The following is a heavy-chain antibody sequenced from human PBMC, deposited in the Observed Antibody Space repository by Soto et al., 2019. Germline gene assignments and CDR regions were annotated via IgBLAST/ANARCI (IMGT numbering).Heavy chain of an antibody. CDR1: GYRFTSYW. V-gene: IGHV5-10-1*01. D-gene: IGHD2-15*01. J-gene: IGHJ4*02. CDR2: IDPSDSYT. Sequence: PGESLKISCKGSGYRFTSYWISWVRQMPGKGLEWMGRIDPSDSYTKNSPSFQGHVSISVDKSISTAYLQWSSLKASDTAMYYCARHYCSGDSCYSDADFDYWGQGTLVTVSS. CDR3: ARHYCSGDSCYSDADFDY.